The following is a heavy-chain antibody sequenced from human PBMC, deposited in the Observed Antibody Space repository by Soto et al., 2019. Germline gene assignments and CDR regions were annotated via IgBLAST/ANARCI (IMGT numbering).Heavy chain of an antibody. CDR1: GGSFSGYY. V-gene: IGHV4-34*01. J-gene: IGHJ4*01. CDR3: ARANVMVVADITIDY. D-gene: IGHD3-10*01. Sequence: SETLSLTCAVYGGSFSGYYWSWIRQPPGKGLEWIGEINHSGSTNYNPSLKSRVTISVDTSHNQFSLNLRSVTAADTAVYYCARANVMVVADITIDYWAMEPWSPSPQ. CDR2: INHSGST.